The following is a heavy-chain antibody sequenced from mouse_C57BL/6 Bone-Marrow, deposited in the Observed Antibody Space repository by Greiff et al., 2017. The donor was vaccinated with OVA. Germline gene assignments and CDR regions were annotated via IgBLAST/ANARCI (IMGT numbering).Heavy chain of an antibody. CDR2: INPSTGGT. V-gene: IGHV1-42*01. CDR3: ARPGRDYAMDY. CDR1: GYSFTGYY. J-gene: IGHJ4*01. Sequence: EVKLMESGPELVKPGASVKISCKASGYSFTGYYMNWVKQSPEKSLEWIGEINPSTGGTTYNQKFKAKATLTVDKSSSTAYMQLKSLTSEDSAVYYCARPGRDYAMDYWGQGTSVTVSS.